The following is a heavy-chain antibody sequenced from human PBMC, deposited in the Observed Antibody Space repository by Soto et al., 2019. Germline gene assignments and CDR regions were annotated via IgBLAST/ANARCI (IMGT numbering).Heavy chain of an antibody. J-gene: IGHJ5*02. CDR2: IGGDGEST. CDR1: GVTCSGYA. CDR3: AKVGGFDP. D-gene: IGHD4-17*01. Sequence: GGSLRLCCAAAGVTCSGYAMSWVRQIPGKGLECVSAIGGDGESTHYADSVKGRFTISRDNSKNTLYLQLNSLRVEDTAVYYCAKVGGFDPWGQGTLVTVSS. V-gene: IGHV3-23*01.